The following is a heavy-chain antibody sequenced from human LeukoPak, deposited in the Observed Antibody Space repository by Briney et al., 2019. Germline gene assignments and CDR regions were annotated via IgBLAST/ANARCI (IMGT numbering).Heavy chain of an antibody. J-gene: IGHJ4*02. CDR3: AREVLLWFGEVDY. D-gene: IGHD3-10*01. Sequence: SETLSLTCTVSGGSISSYYWSWIRQPAGKGLEWIGLIYTSGRTNYNPALKSRVTMSVDTSKNQFSQKLSTVPAADTAVYYRAREVLLWFGEVDYWGQKTLVTVSS. V-gene: IGHV4-4*07. CDR1: GGSISSYY. CDR2: IYTSGRT.